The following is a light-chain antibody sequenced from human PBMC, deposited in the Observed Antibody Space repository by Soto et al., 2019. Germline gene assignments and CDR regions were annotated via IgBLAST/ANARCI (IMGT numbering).Light chain of an antibody. CDR3: SSYTTSTTLV. V-gene: IGLV2-14*03. CDR1: SVDVAVYSY. Sequence: QSALTQPASVSGSPGQSITISCTGTSVDVAVYSYVSWYQHHPDKTPKLIIYDVTNRPSGVSNRFSGSKSGNTASLTISGLQPEDEAIYYCSSYTTSTTLVFGGGTKLTVL. CDR2: DVT. J-gene: IGLJ3*02.